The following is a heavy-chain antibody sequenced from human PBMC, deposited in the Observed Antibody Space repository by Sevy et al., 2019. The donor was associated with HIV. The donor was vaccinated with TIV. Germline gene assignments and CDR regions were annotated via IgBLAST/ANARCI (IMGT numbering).Heavy chain of an antibody. CDR3: ARSTQVAGRSNWFDP. CDR1: GYTFISYG. Sequence: ASVKVSCKASGYTFISYGISWVRQAPGQGLEWMGWISTYNTVRNSAQKFHDRVTMTIDTSTSTAYMELRSLRSDDTAVYYCARSTQVAGRSNWFDPWGQGTLVTVSS. CDR2: ISTYNTVR. J-gene: IGHJ5*02. D-gene: IGHD6-19*01. V-gene: IGHV1-18*01.